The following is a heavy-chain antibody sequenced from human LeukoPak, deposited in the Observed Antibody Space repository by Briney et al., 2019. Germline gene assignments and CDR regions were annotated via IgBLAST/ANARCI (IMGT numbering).Heavy chain of an antibody. D-gene: IGHD2-2*03. CDR3: ARGVRDGYCSSTSCYFY. V-gene: IGHV3-21*01. CDR2: ISSTSNYI. Sequence: PGGSLRLSCAASGFTFSSYSMNWVRQAPGKGLEWVSSISSTSNYIYYADSVKGRFTISRDNAKNSLYLQMNNLRAEDTAVYYCARGVRDGYCSSTSCYFYWGQGTPVTVSS. CDR1: GFTFSSYS. J-gene: IGHJ4*02.